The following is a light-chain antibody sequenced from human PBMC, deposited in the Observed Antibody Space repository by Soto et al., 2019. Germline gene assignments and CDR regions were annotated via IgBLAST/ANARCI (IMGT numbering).Light chain of an antibody. J-gene: IGKJ3*01. Sequence: DIVMTQSPDSLAVSLGERATINCKSSQGFLYSSNDKNYLAWYQQKPGQPARLLIYWASTRESGVPDRVTGGGSGTDFTLTISSLQAEDVAVYYCQQYYSSPFTFGPGTKVDI. CDR3: QQYYSSPFT. CDR2: WAS. CDR1: QGFLYSSNDKNY. V-gene: IGKV4-1*01.